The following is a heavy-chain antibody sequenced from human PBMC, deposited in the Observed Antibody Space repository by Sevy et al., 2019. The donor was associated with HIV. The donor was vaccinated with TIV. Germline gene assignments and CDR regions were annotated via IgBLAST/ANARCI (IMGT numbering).Heavy chain of an antibody. V-gene: IGHV4-39*01. Sequence: SETLSLTCTVSGGSISISSYYWGWIRQPSGKGLEWIGSFYYSESTYYNPSLKSQVTISVDTSKNQFSLKLSSVTAADTAVYYCARAFRAVAGSYYFDYWGQGTLVTVSS. D-gene: IGHD6-19*01. CDR1: GGSISISSYY. J-gene: IGHJ4*02. CDR3: ARAFRAVAGSYYFDY. CDR2: FYYSEST.